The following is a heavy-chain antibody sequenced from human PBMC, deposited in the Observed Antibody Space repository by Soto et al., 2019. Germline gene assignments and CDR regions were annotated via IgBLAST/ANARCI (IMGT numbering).Heavy chain of an antibody. CDR2: ISHDASDT. CDR3: AEGEGGIRWVGESIN. J-gene: IGHJ4*02. CDR1: GFTFETYG. Sequence: QVKLVESGGGVVQPGRSLRLSCAASGFTFETYGMHWVRQGPGKGLEWVSFISHDASDTEYVDSVKGRFTISRDNSKNTRYLQMNSLRPEDTAVYYCAEGEGGIRWVGESINGGQGTLVTVSS. V-gene: IGHV3-30*18. D-gene: IGHD3-10*01.